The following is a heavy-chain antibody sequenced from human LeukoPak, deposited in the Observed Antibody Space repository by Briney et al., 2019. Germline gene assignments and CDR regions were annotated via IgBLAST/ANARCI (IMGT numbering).Heavy chain of an antibody. CDR3: ARDPYYDFWSGYYYYYYYMDV. V-gene: IGHV1-18*01. CDR1: GYTFTSYG. D-gene: IGHD3-3*01. CDR2: ISAYNGNT. J-gene: IGHJ6*03. Sequence: ASVKVSCTASGYTFTSYGISWVRQAPGQGLEWMGWISAYNGNTNYAQKLQGRVTMTTDTSTSTAYMELRSLRSDDTAVYYCARDPYYDFWSGYYYYYYYMDVWGKGTTVTVSS.